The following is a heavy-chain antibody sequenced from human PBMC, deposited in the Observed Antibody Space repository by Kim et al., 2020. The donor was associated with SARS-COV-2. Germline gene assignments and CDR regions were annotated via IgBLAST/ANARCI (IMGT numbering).Heavy chain of an antibody. CDR3: ARESGVLRYFDWFPPYFDS. CDR1: GFTFSSYG. Sequence: GGSLRLSCAASGFTFSSYGMHWVRQAPGKGLEWVAVIWYDGSNKYYADSVKGRFTISRDNSKNTLYLQMNSLRAEDTAVYYCARESGVLRYFDWFPPYFDSWGQGTLVTVSS. V-gene: IGHV3-33*01. D-gene: IGHD3-9*01. CDR2: IWYDGSNK. J-gene: IGHJ4*02.